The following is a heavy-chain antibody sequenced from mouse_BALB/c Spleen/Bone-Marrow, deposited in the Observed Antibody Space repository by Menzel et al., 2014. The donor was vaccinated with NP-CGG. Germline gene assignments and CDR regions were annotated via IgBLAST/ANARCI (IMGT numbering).Heavy chain of an antibody. V-gene: IGHV1-69*02. CDR3: TRYGNSHYYAVDY. J-gene: IGHJ4*01. CDR1: GYTFTSYW. D-gene: IGHD1-1*01. CDR2: IYPSDTYT. Sequence: VQLQQSGAELVRPGASVKLSCRASGYTFTSYWINWVKQRPGQGLEWIGNIYPSDTYTNYNQRFKDKATLTVDKSSSTAYMQLSSPTSEDSAVYYCTRYGNSHYYAVDYWGQGTSVTASS.